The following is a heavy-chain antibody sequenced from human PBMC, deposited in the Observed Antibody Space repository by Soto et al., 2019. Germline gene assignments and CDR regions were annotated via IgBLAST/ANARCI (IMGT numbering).Heavy chain of an antibody. CDR1: GYTFTSYA. CDR3: ARGYDSSGSYYFDY. CDR2: INAGNGNT. V-gene: IGHV1-3*01. D-gene: IGHD3-22*01. Sequence: ASVKVSCKASGYTFTSYAMHWVRQAPGQRLEWMGWINAGNGNTKYSQKFQGRVTITRDTSASTAYMELSSLRSEDTAVYYCARGYDSSGSYYFDYWGQGTLVTVSS. J-gene: IGHJ4*02.